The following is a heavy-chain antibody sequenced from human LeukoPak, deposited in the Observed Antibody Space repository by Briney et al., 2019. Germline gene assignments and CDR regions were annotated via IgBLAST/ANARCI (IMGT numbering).Heavy chain of an antibody. V-gene: IGHV4-34*01. Sequence: SETLSLTCTVYCGSFRGYYWSWIRQPPGKGLEWIGEINHSGSTNYNPYLKSRVTISVDTSKNQFSLKLSSVTAADTAVYYCARLRAPALDYWGQGTLVTVSS. CDR1: CGSFRGYY. CDR2: INHSGST. J-gene: IGHJ4*02. CDR3: ARLRAPALDY.